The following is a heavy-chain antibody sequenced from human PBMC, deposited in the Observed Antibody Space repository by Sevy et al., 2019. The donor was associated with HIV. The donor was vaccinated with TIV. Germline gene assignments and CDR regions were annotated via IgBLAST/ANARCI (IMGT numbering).Heavy chain of an antibody. Sequence: SETLSLTCAVYGGSFSGYYWSWIRQPPGKGLEWIGEINHSGSTNYNPSLKSRVTISVDTSKNQFSLKLSSVTAADTAVYYCARGPDSSGWVHYWGQGTLVTVSS. V-gene: IGHV4-34*01. J-gene: IGHJ4*02. CDR2: INHSGST. CDR1: GGSFSGYY. D-gene: IGHD6-19*01. CDR3: ARGPDSSGWVHY.